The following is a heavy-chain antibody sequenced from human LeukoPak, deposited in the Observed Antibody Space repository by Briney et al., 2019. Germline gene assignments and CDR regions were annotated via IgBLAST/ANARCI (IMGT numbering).Heavy chain of an antibody. D-gene: IGHD2/OR15-2a*01. V-gene: IGHV3-23*01. Sequence: AGGTLRLSCAASGFTFSSYGMSWVRQAPGKGLEWVSAISGSGGSTYYADSVKGRFTISRDNSKNTLYLQMNSLRAEDTAVYYCARGRIYVNAFDIWGQGTMVTVSS. CDR1: GFTFSSYG. J-gene: IGHJ3*02. CDR3: ARGRIYVNAFDI. CDR2: ISGSGGST.